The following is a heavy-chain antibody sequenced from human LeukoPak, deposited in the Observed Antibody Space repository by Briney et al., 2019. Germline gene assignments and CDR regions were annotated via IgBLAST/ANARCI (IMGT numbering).Heavy chain of an antibody. D-gene: IGHD3-10*01. V-gene: IGHV3-21*01. Sequence: PGGSLRLSCAASGFTFSSYSMNWVRQAPGKGLEWVSSISSSSYIYYADSVKGRFTISRDNAKNSLYLQMNSLRAEDTAVYYCAREGDYYGSGSKHTPFDYWGQGTLVTVSS. CDR2: ISSSSYI. CDR3: AREGDYYGSGSKHTPFDY. J-gene: IGHJ4*02. CDR1: GFTFSSYS.